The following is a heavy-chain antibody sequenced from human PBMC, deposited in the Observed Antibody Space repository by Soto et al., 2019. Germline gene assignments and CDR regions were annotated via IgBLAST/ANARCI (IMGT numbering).Heavy chain of an antibody. J-gene: IGHJ6*02. CDR3: ARTELYSNNYYYYGMDV. Sequence: QVQLVESGGGLVKPGGSLRLSCAASGFTFSDYYMSWFRQAPGKGLEWVSYISSSGSTIYYADSVKGRFTISRDNAKNSLYLQMNSLRAEDTAVYYCARTELYSNNYYYYGMDVWGQGTTVTVSS. D-gene: IGHD4-4*01. CDR2: ISSSGSTI. V-gene: IGHV3-11*01. CDR1: GFTFSDYY.